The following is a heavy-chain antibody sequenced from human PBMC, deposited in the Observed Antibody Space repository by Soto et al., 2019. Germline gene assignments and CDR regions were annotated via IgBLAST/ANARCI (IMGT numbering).Heavy chain of an antibody. Sequence: SETLCLTCTVSGGSISSGNYYWSWIRQPPGKGLEWIGYIYYSGSTNYNPSLKSRVTISVDTSKNQFSLKLSSVTAADTAVYYCARVGGRYYYDSSGYYSWGQGTLVTVSS. J-gene: IGHJ4*02. CDR3: ARVGGRYYYDSSGYYS. V-gene: IGHV4-61*01. D-gene: IGHD3-22*01. CDR2: IYYSGST. CDR1: GGSISSGNYY.